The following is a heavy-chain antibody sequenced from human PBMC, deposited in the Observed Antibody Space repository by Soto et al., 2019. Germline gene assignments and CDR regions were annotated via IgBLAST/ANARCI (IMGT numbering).Heavy chain of an antibody. CDR1: GGTFSSYT. D-gene: IGHD2-15*01. J-gene: IGHJ5*02. CDR3: ARDARGDCSGGSCYSFSP. V-gene: IGHV1-69*08. Sequence: QVQLVQSGAEVKKPGSSVKVSCKASGGTFSSYTISWVRQAPGQGLEWMGRIIPILGIANYAQKFQGRVTITADKSTSTAYMELSSLRSEDTAVYYCARDARGDCSGGSCYSFSPWGQGTLVTVSS. CDR2: IIPILGIA.